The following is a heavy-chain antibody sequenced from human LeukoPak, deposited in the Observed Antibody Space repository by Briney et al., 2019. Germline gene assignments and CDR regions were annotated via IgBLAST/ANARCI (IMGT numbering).Heavy chain of an antibody. J-gene: IGHJ4*02. CDR2: ISSDGGTK. Sequence: PGGSLRLSCAASGFTFSSYEMNWVRQAPGKGLEWVSYISSDGGTKYYADSVKGRFTISRDNAKKSLYLQMSSLRAEDTAVYYCARASSDILTGLTHFDYWGQGTLVAVSS. CDR3: ARASSDILTGLTHFDY. D-gene: IGHD3-9*01. V-gene: IGHV3-48*03. CDR1: GFTFSSYE.